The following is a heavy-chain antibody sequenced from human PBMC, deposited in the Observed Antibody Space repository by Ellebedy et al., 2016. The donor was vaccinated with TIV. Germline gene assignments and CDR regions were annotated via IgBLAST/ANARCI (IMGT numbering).Heavy chain of an antibody. CDR2: IYPGDSETIT. D-gene: IGHD1-1*01. CDR1: GYSFTTYW. CDR3: ARQGERPFDF. Sequence: GESLKISCKGSGYSFTTYWIGWVRQIPGIGLQWMGIIYPGDSETITRYSPSFLGPVTIPVDNSINTAYLQWSSLKASDTAMYYCARQGERPFDFWGQGTLVTVSS. J-gene: IGHJ4*02. V-gene: IGHV5-51*01.